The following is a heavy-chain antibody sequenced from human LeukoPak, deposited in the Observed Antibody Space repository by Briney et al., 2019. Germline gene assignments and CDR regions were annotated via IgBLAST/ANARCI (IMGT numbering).Heavy chain of an antibody. CDR3: ASSAARYSGSYYLRFATSYFDY. J-gene: IGHJ4*02. CDR2: INHSGST. Sequence: PSETLSLTCAVYGGSFSGYYWSWIRQPPGKGLEWIVEINHSGSTNYNPSLKSRVTISVDTSKNQFSLKLSSVTAADTAVYYCASSAARYSGSYYLRFATSYFDYWGQGTLVTVSS. V-gene: IGHV4-34*01. CDR1: GGSFSGYY. D-gene: IGHD1-26*01.